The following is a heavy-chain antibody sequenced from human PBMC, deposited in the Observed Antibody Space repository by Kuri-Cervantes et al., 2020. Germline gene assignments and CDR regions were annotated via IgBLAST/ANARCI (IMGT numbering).Heavy chain of an antibody. CDR3: AKDSPYSSSLYYLDY. J-gene: IGHJ4*02. CDR2: ISWNSGSI. CDR1: GFTFDDYA. D-gene: IGHD6-13*01. Sequence: GGSLRLSCAASGFTFDDYAMHWVRQAPGKGLEWVSGISWNSGSIGYADSVKGRFTISRDNSKNTLYLQMNSLRAEDTAVYYCAKDSPYSSSLYYLDYWGQGTLVTVSS. V-gene: IGHV3-9*01.